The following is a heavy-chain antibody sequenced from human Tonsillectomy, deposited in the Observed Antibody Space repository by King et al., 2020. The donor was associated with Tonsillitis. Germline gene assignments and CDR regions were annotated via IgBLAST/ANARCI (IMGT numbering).Heavy chain of an antibody. CDR2: VNPSGGST. CDR3: ARFYGGTTDY. D-gene: IGHD4-23*01. J-gene: IGHJ4*02. CDR1: GYTFTSYY. Sequence: VQLVESGAEVKKPGASVKVSCKASGYTFTSYYVYWVRQAPGQGLEWMGMVNPSGGSTNYAQKFRGRVTMTRDTSTSTVYMELSSLTSEDTAVYYCARFYGGTTDYWGQGTLVTVSS. V-gene: IGHV1-46*01.